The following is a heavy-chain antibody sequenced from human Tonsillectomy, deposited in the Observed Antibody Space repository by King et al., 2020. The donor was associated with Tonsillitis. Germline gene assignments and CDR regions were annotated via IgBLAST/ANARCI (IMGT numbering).Heavy chain of an antibody. J-gene: IGHJ3*02. CDR3: ARAQIQLVAQSPFDI. V-gene: IGHV5-51*01. CDR2: IYPPDSDT. CDR1: GYSFSSYW. D-gene: IGHD2-15*01. Sequence: VQLVESGAELKKPGESLRISCKGSGYSFSSYWIGWVRQMPGKGLEWMGIIYPPDSDTIYSPSFQGQVTISADRSISTAYLQGSSLKASDTAMYFCARAQIQLVAQSPFDIWGQGTMVTVSS.